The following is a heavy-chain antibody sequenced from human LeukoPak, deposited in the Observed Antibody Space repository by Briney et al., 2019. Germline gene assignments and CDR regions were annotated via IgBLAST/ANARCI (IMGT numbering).Heavy chain of an antibody. Sequence: ASVKVSCKASGYTFTGYYMHWVRKAPGQGLGWMGWINPNSGGTNYEQKFQGRVTMTRDTSISTAYMELSRLRSDDTAVYYCARVLTIFGVVSWFDPWGQGTLVTVSS. CDR3: ARVLTIFGVVSWFDP. CDR2: INPNSGGT. CDR1: GYTFTGYY. D-gene: IGHD3-3*01. V-gene: IGHV1-2*02. J-gene: IGHJ5*02.